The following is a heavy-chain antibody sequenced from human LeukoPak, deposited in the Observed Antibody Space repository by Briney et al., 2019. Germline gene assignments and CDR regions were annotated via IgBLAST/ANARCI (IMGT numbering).Heavy chain of an antibody. J-gene: IGHJ4*02. V-gene: IGHV4-39*01. CDR3: ARTKLLARGAHAPFDY. CDR1: GGSISSSSYY. Sequence: PSETLSLTCTVSGGSISSSSYYWGWIRQPPGKGLEWIGSIYYSGSTYYNPSLKSRVTISVDTSKNQFSLKLSSVTAADTAVYYCARTKLLARGAHAPFDYWGQGTLVTVSS. D-gene: IGHD2-15*01. CDR2: IYYSGST.